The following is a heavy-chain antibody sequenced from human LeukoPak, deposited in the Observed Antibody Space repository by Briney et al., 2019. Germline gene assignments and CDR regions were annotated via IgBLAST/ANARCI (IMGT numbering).Heavy chain of an antibody. CDR2: IKQDGSEK. D-gene: IGHD3-22*01. V-gene: IGHV3-7*01. CDR3: ARDAFYDSSGYYEYFQH. CDR1: GFTFSSYW. Sequence: GGSLRLSCAASGFTFSSYWMSWVRQAPGKGLEWVANIKQDGSEKYYVDSVKGRSTISRDNAKNSLYLQMNSLRAEDTAVYYCARDAFYDSSGYYEYFQHWGQGTLVTVSS. J-gene: IGHJ1*01.